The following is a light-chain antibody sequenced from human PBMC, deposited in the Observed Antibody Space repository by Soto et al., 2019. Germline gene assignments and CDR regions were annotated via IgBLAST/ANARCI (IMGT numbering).Light chain of an antibody. CDR1: QGISNY. CDR3: QKYNNALRT. Sequence: DIQMTQSPSSLSASVGDTVTITCRASQGISNYLAWYQQKPGQVPKLLIYAASTLQSGVPSPFSGSGSGTDFTLTISSLRPEDVATYCCQKYNNALRTFGQGTKVDI. CDR2: AAS. V-gene: IGKV1-27*01. J-gene: IGKJ1*01.